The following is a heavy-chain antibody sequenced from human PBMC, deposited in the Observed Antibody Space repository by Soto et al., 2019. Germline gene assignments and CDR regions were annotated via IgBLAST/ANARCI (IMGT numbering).Heavy chain of an antibody. Sequence: QITLKESGPTRVKPTQTLTLTCTFSGFSLSTRGVGVGCIRQPPGKALERLALIYWDDDKRYNPSLKSRLTITKDTSKNQVVLTMTNMDPVDTATYYCAHRVGLQGNWNGGYFDFWGQGALVTVSS. J-gene: IGHJ4*02. D-gene: IGHD1-1*01. CDR1: GFSLSTRGVG. CDR2: IYWDDDK. CDR3: AHRVGLQGNWNGGYFDF. V-gene: IGHV2-5*02.